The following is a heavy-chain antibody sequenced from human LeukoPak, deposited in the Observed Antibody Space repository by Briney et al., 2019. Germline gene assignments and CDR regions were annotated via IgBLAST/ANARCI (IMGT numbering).Heavy chain of an antibody. J-gene: IGHJ4*02. CDR3: ASGTYRLGDY. D-gene: IGHD3-10*01. V-gene: IGHV3-23*01. Sequence: GGSLSLSCAASGLSFSTYAMSWVRQAPGKGLEWVAGISGSGVDTHYAGSVNGRFRISRDNSANTLYLQMNSLREEDTALYYCASGTYRLGDYWGQGTQVAVSP. CDR1: GLSFSTYA. CDR2: ISGSGVDT.